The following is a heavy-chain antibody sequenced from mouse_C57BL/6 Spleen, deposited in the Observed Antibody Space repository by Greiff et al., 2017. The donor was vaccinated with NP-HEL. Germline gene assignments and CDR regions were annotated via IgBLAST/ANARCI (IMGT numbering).Heavy chain of an antibody. Sequence: VQLQQSGAELVKPGASVKISCKASGYAFSSYWMNWVKPRPGKGLEWIGQIYPGDGDTNYNGKFKGKATLTADKSSSTAYMQLSSLTSEDSAVYFCARDDYDAWFAYWGQGTLVTVSA. D-gene: IGHD2-4*01. V-gene: IGHV1-80*01. J-gene: IGHJ3*01. CDR3: ARDDYDAWFAY. CDR2: IYPGDGDT. CDR1: GYAFSSYW.